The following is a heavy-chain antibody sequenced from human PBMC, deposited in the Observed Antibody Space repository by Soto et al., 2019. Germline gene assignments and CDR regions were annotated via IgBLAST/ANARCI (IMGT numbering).Heavy chain of an antibody. CDR3: ARLGNYGSGSY. CDR2: ISGGGTTT. CDR1: GFSFSSFS. D-gene: IGHD3-10*01. Sequence: EVHLVESGGDLVQPGGSLRPSCAASGFSFSSFSMNWVRQAPGKGLEWVSYISGGGTTTYYADSVKGRFTISRDDAKNTLHLQMNSLQAEDTAVYYCARLGNYGSGSYCGQGTLVTVSS. J-gene: IGHJ4*02. V-gene: IGHV3-48*04.